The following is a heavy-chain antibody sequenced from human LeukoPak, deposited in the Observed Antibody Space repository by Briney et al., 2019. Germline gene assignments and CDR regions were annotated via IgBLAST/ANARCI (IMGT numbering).Heavy chain of an antibody. Sequence: GGSLRLSCAASGFTFSSYSMNWVRQAPGKGLEWVSSISSSSSYIYYADSVKGRFTISRDNAKNSLYLQMNSLRAEDTAVYYCASHLLSSWFIGCWGQGTLVTVSS. J-gene: IGHJ4*02. D-gene: IGHD6-13*01. CDR2: ISSSSSYI. V-gene: IGHV3-21*01. CDR3: ASHLLSSWFIGC. CDR1: GFTFSSYS.